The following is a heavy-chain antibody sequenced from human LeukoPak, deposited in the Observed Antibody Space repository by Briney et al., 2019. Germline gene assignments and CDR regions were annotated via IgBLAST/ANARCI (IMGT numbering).Heavy chain of an antibody. CDR1: GGSFSGYY. V-gene: IGHV4-34*01. CDR2: INHSGST. D-gene: IGHD4-17*01. CDR3: ARGNYYGDYSNIDY. J-gene: IGHJ4*02. Sequence: PSETLSLTCAVYGGSFSGYYWSWIRPPPGKGLEWIGEINHSGSTNNNPSLKSRVTISVDTSKNQFPLKLSSVTAADTAVYYCARGNYYGDYSNIDYWGQGTLVTVSS.